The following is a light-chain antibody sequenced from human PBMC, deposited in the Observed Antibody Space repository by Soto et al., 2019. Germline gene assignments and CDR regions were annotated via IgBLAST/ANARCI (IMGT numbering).Light chain of an antibody. CDR2: DSS. Sequence: DIQMTQFPSTQSESVVHRDTITCRASQSISTWLAWYQQKPGRAPKLLIYDSSSLESGVPSRFSGSGSGTDFSLTISGLQPDDFATYFCQQYDTFSIAFGQGTRLEIK. J-gene: IGKJ5*01. CDR3: QQYDTFSIA. V-gene: IGKV1-5*01. CDR1: QSISTW.